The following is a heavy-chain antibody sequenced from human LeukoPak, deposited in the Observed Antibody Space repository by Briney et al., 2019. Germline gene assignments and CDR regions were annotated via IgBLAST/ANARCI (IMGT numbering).Heavy chain of an antibody. CDR1: GYTFTGYY. D-gene: IGHD2-2*01. Sequence: GASVKVSCKASGYTFTGYYMHWVRQAPGQGLEWMGWINPNSGGTNYAQKFQGRVTMTRDTSISTAYMELSRLRSDDTAVYYCARAAHIVVVPAAPGRYWGQGTLVTVSS. CDR2: INPNSGGT. J-gene: IGHJ4*02. CDR3: ARAAHIVVVPAAPGRY. V-gene: IGHV1-2*02.